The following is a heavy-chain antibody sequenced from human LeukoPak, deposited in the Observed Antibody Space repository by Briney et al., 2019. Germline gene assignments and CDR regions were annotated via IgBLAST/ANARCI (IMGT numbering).Heavy chain of an antibody. Sequence: GGSLRLSCAPSGFTFSNYAMSWVRQAPGKGLEWVSAISGSGGSTYYADSVKGRFTISRDNSKNTLYLQMNSLRAEDTAVYYCAKDSVSGFGELGPIGYWGQGTLVTVSS. J-gene: IGHJ4*02. CDR1: GFTFSNYA. V-gene: IGHV3-23*01. CDR3: AKDSVSGFGELGPIGY. D-gene: IGHD3-10*01. CDR2: ISGSGGST.